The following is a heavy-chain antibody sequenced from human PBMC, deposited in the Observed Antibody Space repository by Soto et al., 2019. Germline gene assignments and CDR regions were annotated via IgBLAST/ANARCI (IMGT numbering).Heavy chain of an antibody. D-gene: IGHD2-15*01. CDR2: IYYSGST. V-gene: IGHV4-59*08. CDR3: ARLVVVVAANWFDP. Sequence: SETLSLTCTVSGGSISSYYWSWIRQPPGKGLEWIGYIYYSGSTNYNPSLKSRVTISVDTSKNQFSLKLSSVTAAVTAVYYCARLVVVVAANWFDPWGQGTLVTVSS. J-gene: IGHJ5*02. CDR1: GGSISSYY.